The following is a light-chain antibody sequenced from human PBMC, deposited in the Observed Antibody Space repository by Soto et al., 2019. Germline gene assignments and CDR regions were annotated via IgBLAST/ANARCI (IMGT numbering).Light chain of an antibody. CDR1: QSLLHTNGYNY. Sequence: DIVMTQSPLSLPVTAGEPASISCRSSQSLLHTNGYNYLDWVLQRPGQSPQLLIYFGSNRASGVTDRCSGSGSGTDFTLKISRVEAEDVGVYYCMQALQAPVTFGQGTRLEIK. CDR3: MQALQAPVT. J-gene: IGKJ2*01. V-gene: IGKV2-28*01. CDR2: FGS.